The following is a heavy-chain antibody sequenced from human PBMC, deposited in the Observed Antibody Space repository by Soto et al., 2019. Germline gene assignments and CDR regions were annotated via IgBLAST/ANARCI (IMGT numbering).Heavy chain of an antibody. Sequence: PSETLSLTCTVSGGSISSGDYYWSWIRQPPGKGLEWIGYIYYSGSTYYNPSLKSRVTISVDTSKNQFSLKLSSVTAADTAVYYCARASVAAPCIDYWGQGTLVTVSS. CDR1: GGSISSGDYY. CDR2: IYYSGST. V-gene: IGHV4-30-4*01. CDR3: ARASVAAPCIDY. J-gene: IGHJ4*02. D-gene: IGHD2-15*01.